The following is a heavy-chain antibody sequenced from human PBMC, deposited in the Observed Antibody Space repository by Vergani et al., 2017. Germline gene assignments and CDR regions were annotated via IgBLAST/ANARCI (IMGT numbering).Heavy chain of an antibody. J-gene: IGHJ3*02. Sequence: QVQLVQSGAEVKKPGASVKVSCKAYGYTFTGYYMHWVRQAPGQGLEWMGWINPNSGGTNYARKFQGGVTMTRETSISTAYMELSRMRSDDTAVYYGARGYYYDSSGYHPRRGHALDIWGQGTMVTVSS. CDR1: GYTFTGYY. CDR3: ARGYYYDSSGYHPRRGHALDI. V-gene: IGHV1-2*02. CDR2: INPNSGGT. D-gene: IGHD3-22*01.